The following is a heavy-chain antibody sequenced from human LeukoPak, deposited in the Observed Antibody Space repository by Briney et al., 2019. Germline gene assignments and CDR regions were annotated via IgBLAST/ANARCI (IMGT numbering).Heavy chain of an antibody. CDR2: IHYSGST. CDR3: ARGRLGYCSSTSCQDAFDI. D-gene: IGHD2-2*01. J-gene: IGHJ3*02. CDR1: GGSISSGGYY. Sequence: SETLSLTCTVSGGSISSGGYYWSWIRQHPGKGLEWIGYIHYSGSTNYNPSLKSRVTISVDTSKNQFSLKLSSVTAADTAVYYCARGRLGYCSSTSCQDAFDIWGQGTMVTVSS. V-gene: IGHV4-31*03.